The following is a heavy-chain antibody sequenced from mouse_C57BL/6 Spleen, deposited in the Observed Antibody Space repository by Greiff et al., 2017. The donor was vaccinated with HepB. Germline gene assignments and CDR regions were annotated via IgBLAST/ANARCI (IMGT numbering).Heavy chain of an antibody. CDR3: TRVDSSAWFAY. CDR1: GFTFSSYA. Sequence: EVKLMESGEGLVKPGGSLKLSCAASGFTFSSYAMSWVRQTPGKRLEWVAYISPGGDYTYYADTVKGRFTISRDNARNTLYLQFSSLKSEDTAMYYCTRVDSSAWFAYWGQGTLVTVSA. CDR2: ISPGGDYT. J-gene: IGHJ3*01. V-gene: IGHV5-9-1*02. D-gene: IGHD3-2*02.